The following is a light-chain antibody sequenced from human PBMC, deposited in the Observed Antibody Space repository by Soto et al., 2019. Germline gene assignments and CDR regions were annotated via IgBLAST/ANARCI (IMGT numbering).Light chain of an antibody. CDR3: QVWESNTDHVV. V-gene: IGLV3-21*01. CDR1: NIESKS. Sequence: SYQLTQPPSVSVAPGTTARITCGGKNIESKSVHWYQQKPRQAPVLVIYYDTDRPSEIPERFSGSNSWNTATLTISRVEAGDEADYYCQVWESNTDHVVFGGGTKHTLL. CDR2: YDT. J-gene: IGLJ3*02.